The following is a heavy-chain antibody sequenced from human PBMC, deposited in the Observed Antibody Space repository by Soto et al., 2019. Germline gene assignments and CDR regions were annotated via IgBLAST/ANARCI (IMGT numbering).Heavy chain of an antibody. V-gene: IGHV1-24*01. J-gene: IGHJ5*02. CDR1: GYTLTELS. CDR3: ATARIYYDILTGPGGSNWFDP. D-gene: IGHD3-9*01. CDR2: FDPEDGET. Sequence: ASVKVSGKVSGYTLTELSMHWVRQAPGKGLEWMGGFDPEDGETIYAQKFQGRVTMTEDTSTDTAYMELSSLRSEDTAVYYCATARIYYDILTGPGGSNWFDPWGQGTLVTVSS.